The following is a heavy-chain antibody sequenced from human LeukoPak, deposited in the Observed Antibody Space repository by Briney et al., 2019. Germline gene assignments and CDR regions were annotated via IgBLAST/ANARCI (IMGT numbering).Heavy chain of an antibody. CDR3: AAGSRGYYYYYGMDV. CDR1: GFTFTSSA. CDR2: IVVGSGNT. D-gene: IGHD2-2*01. J-gene: IGHJ6*02. Sequence: ASVKVSCKASGFTFTSSAVQWVRQARGQRLEWIGWIVVGSGNTNYAQKFQERVTITRDMSTSTAYMELSSLRSEDTAVYYCAAGSRGYYYYYGMDVWGQGTTVTVSS. V-gene: IGHV1-58*01.